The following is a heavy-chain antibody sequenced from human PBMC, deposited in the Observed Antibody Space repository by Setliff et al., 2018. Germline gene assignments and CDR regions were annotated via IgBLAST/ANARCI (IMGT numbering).Heavy chain of an antibody. Sequence: PSETLSLTCSVSGASISSTSYYWAWIRQPPGKGLEWTCSIYYRWSTFIYPSLRSRVTISADTSKNQFSLKLTSVTAADTAMYYCAGVYGENDLPDIWGQGTMVTVSS. CDR3: AGVYGENDLPDI. CDR2: IYYRWST. D-gene: IGHD4-17*01. CDR1: GASISSTSYY. J-gene: IGHJ3*02. V-gene: IGHV4-39*07.